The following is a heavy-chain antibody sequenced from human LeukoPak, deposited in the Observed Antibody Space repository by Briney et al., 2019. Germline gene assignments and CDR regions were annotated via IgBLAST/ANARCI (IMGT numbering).Heavy chain of an antibody. Sequence: SETLSLTCAVYGGSFSGYYWSWIRQPPGKGLEWVGEINHSGSTNYNPSLNSRVTISVDTSKNQFSLSLSSVTAADTAVYYCARGRRRGPTYTQIDYYYYYMDVWGKGTTVTVSS. J-gene: IGHJ6*03. CDR2: INHSGST. CDR3: ARGRRRGPTYTQIDYYYYYMDV. CDR1: GGSFSGYY. V-gene: IGHV4-34*01. D-gene: IGHD1-26*01.